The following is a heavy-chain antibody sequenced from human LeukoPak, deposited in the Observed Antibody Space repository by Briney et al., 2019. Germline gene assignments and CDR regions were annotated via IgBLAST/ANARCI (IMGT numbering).Heavy chain of an antibody. CDR1: NGPITSTKW. D-gene: IGHD2-21*01. CDR3: ANSSLVVVVTYGFDI. Sequence: SETLSLTCTVSNGPITSTKWWSWVRPPPGKGLEWIGEISHTGSTNYNPSFNSRVTMSVDKSKNQFSLNLKSVTAADTALYYCANSSLVVVVTYGFDIWGRGTAVTVSS. V-gene: IGHV4-4*02. CDR2: ISHTGST. J-gene: IGHJ3*02.